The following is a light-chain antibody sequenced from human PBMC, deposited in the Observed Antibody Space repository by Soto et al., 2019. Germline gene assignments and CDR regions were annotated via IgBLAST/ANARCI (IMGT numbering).Light chain of an antibody. CDR2: AAS. CDR3: QQRSNWPFT. CDR1: QGISSY. J-gene: IGKJ3*01. Sequence: AIRMTQSPSSFSASTGDRVTITCRASQGISSYLAWYQQKPGKAPKLLIYAASTLQSGVPSRFSGSGSGTDFTLTISCLQSEDFATYYCQQRSNWPFTFGPGTKVDIK. V-gene: IGKV1-8*01.